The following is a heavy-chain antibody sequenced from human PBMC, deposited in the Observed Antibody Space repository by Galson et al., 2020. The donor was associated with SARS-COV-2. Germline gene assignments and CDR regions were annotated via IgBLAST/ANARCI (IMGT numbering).Heavy chain of an antibody. CDR1: GGSISSGSYY. CDR3: ARDSGVLLWFGELLRRPAVAFDI. J-gene: IGHJ3*02. V-gene: IGHV4-61*02. CDR2: IYTSGST. Sequence: SETLSLTCTVSGGSISSGSYYWSWIRQPAGKGLEWIGRIYTSGSTNYNPSLKSRVTISVDTSKNQFSLKLSSVTAADTAVYYCARDSGVLLWFGELLRRPAVAFDIWGQGTMVTVSS. D-gene: IGHD3-10*01.